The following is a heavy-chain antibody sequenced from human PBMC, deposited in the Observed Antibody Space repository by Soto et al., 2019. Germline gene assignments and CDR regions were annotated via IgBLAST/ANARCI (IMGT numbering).Heavy chain of an antibody. V-gene: IGHV4-39*01. J-gene: IGHJ6*02. Sequence: QLQLQESGPGLVKPSETLSLTCTVSGGSISSSSYYWGWIRQPPGKGLEWIGSIYYSGSTYYNPSLKSRVTISVDTSKNQFSLKLSSXTAADXAXXXXARRXXYXXXXFXXGGMDVWGQGTTVTVSS. CDR2: IYYSGST. CDR1: GGSISSSSYY. CDR3: ARRXXYXXXXFXXGGMDV.